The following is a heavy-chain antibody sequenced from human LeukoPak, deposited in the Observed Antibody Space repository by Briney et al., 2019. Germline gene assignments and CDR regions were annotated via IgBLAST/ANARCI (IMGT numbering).Heavy chain of an antibody. D-gene: IGHD3-10*01. Sequence: SETLSLTCTVSGGSISSYYWSWIRQPPGKGLEWIGYIYYSGSTNYNPSLKSRVTISVDTSKNQFSLKLSSVTAADTAVYYCAREGTTMVRGVIVVAIDYWGQGTLVTVSS. CDR3: AREGTTMVRGVIVVAIDY. J-gene: IGHJ4*02. V-gene: IGHV4-59*01. CDR1: GGSISSYY. CDR2: IYYSGST.